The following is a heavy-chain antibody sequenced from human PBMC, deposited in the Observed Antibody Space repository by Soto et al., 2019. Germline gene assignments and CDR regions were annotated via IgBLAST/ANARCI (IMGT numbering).Heavy chain of an antibody. J-gene: IGHJ6*02. V-gene: IGHV4-30-4*01. D-gene: IGHD5-12*01. CDR3: ARAIVVTVGGMDV. CDR1: GGSISNADYY. CDR2: IYYSGSS. Sequence: QVQLQESGPGLVKPSQTLSLTCTVSGGSISNADYYWSWVRQPPGKGLEWIGYIYYSGSSFFNPSPESRVTMAKNTFKNQFSLRLTSVTGADTAVYYCARAIVVTVGGMDVWGRGTTVTVSS.